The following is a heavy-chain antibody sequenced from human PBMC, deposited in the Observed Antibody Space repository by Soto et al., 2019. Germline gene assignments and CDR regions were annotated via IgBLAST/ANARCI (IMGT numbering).Heavy chain of an antibody. V-gene: IGHV3-30*04. D-gene: IGHD3-22*01. CDR3: ARDLDYYDSSGYSHAFDI. CDR1: GFTFSSYA. CDR2: ISYDGSNK. Sequence: GGSLRLSCAASGFTFSSYAMHWVRQAPGKGLEWVAVISYDGSNKYYADSVTGRFTISRDNSKNTLYLQMNSLRAEDTAVYYCARDLDYYDSSGYSHAFDIWGQGTMVTVSS. J-gene: IGHJ3*02.